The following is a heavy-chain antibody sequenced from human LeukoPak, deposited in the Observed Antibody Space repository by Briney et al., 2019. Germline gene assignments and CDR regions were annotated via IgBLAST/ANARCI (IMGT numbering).Heavy chain of an antibody. V-gene: IGHV4-34*01. J-gene: IGHJ5*02. Sequence: SETLSLTCAVYGGSFSGYYWSWIRQPPGKGLEWIGEINHSGSTNYNPSLKSRVTISVDTSKNQFSLKLSSVTAADTAVYYCGRGLDIVVVPERSSWFDPWGQGTLVTVSS. CDR3: GRGLDIVVVPERSSWFDP. CDR2: INHSGST. D-gene: IGHD2-2*01. CDR1: GGSFSGYY.